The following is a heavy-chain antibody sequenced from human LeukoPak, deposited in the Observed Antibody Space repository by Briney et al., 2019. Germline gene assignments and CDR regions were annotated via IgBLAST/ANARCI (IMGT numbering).Heavy chain of an antibody. CDR1: GYTFTSYD. V-gene: IGHV1-8*03. D-gene: IGHD6-13*01. Sequence: GASVKVSCKASGYTFTSYDINWVRQATGQGLEWMGWMNPNSGNTGYAQKFQGRVTITRNTSISTAYMELSSLRSEDTAVYYCARSIAAAGTGLDYWGQGTLVTVSS. CDR3: ARSIAAAGTGLDY. J-gene: IGHJ4*02. CDR2: MNPNSGNT.